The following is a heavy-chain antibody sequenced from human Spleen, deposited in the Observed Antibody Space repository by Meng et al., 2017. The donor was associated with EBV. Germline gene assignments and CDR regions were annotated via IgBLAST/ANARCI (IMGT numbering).Heavy chain of an antibody. CDR3: ARARRNGYYFDY. D-gene: IGHD2-8*01. CDR1: GGSISIGGYY. CDR2: TYYSGST. Sequence: VQRQASGPGLVNPSPTLSLTCAVSGGSISIGGYYWSWIRQPPGTGLEWIGYTYYSGSTYYNPSLKSRVTISVDTSKNQFSLKLSSVTAADTAVYYCARARRNGYYFDYWGQGTLVTVSS. V-gene: IGHV4-30-4*01. J-gene: IGHJ4*02.